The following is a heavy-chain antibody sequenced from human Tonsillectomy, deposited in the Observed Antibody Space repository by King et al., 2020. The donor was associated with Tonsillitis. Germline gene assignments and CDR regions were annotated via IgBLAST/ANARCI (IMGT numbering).Heavy chain of an antibody. CDR1: GDSISSGGYS. D-gene: IGHD3-16*01. V-gene: IGHV4-30-4*07. CDR2: IYYSGNT. CDR3: ARGYDYVWGSPAHAFNI. J-gene: IGHJ3*02. Sequence: QLQESGPGLVKPSQTLSLTCAVSGDSISSGGYSWSWIRQPPGKGLEWIGNIYYSGNTYYNPSLKSRVSISVDTSENQFSLKLSSVTAADTAVYYCARGYDYVWGSPAHAFNIWGQGTMVTVSS.